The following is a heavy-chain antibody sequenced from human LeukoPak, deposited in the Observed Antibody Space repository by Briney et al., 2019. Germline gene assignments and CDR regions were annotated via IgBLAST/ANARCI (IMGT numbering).Heavy chain of an antibody. V-gene: IGHV3-23*01. CDR2: IWGTDDKT. CDR3: AKTQGYYDA. Sequence: GGSLRLSCVASGFTFSNYAMSWVRQAPGKGLELVSGIWGTDDKTVYGDAVKGRFTNSRDNSKNTLYLQMNSLRADDTAVYYCAKTQGYYDAWGQGALVTVSS. CDR1: GFTFSNYA. J-gene: IGHJ5*02. D-gene: IGHD2-15*01.